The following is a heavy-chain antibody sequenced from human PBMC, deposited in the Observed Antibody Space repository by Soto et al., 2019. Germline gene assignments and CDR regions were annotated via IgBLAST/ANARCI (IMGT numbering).Heavy chain of an antibody. CDR1: GFSLSTSGMC. CDR3: ARIRNTRGSGWYYFDY. D-gene: IGHD6-19*01. CDR2: IDWDDDK. V-gene: IGHV2-70*01. Sequence: SGPTLVNPTQTLTLTCTFSGFSLSTSGMCVSWIRQPPGKALEWLALIDWDDDKYYSTSLKTRLTISKDTSKNQVVLTMTHMDPVDTATYYCARIRNTRGSGWYYFDYWGQGTLVTVSS. J-gene: IGHJ4*02.